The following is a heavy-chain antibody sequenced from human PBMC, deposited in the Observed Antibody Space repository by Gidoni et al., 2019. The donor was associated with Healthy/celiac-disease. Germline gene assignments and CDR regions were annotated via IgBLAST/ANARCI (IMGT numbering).Heavy chain of an antibody. V-gene: IGHV4-59*01. CDR3: ARACGDYYDSSGYYYYYYYMDV. CDR1: GGSISSYY. J-gene: IGHJ6*03. Sequence: QVQLQESGPGLVKPSETLYLTCTVSGGSISSYYWSWIRQPPGKGLEWIGYIYYSGSTNYNPSLKSRVTISVDTSKNQFSLKLSSVTAADTAVYYCARACGDYYDSSGYYYYYYYMDVWGKGTTVTVSS. D-gene: IGHD3-22*01. CDR2: IYYSGST.